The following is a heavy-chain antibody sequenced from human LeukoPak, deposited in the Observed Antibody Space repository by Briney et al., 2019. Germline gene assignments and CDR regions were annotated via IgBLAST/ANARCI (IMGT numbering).Heavy chain of an antibody. D-gene: IGHD6-13*01. CDR3: ARDGIAAAGTDY. CDR2: ISSSSNYI. Sequence: GGSLRLSCAASGFIFSSYNMNWVRQAPGKGLEWVSSISSSSNYIYYGDSVKGRFTISRDNAKNSLYLQMNSLRAEDTAVYYCARDGIAAAGTDYWGQGTLVTVSS. V-gene: IGHV3-21*01. CDR1: GFIFSSYN. J-gene: IGHJ4*02.